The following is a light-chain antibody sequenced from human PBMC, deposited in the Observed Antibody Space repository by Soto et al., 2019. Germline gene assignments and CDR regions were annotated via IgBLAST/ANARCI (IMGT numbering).Light chain of an antibody. J-gene: IGLJ1*01. CDR3: QVWDGNSDHYV. CDR2: YDS. CDR1: NIGSKS. V-gene: IGLV3-21*04. Sequence: SYELTQPPSVSVAPGKTARITCGGKNIGSKSVHWYQQKPGQAPVLVIYYDSDRPSGIPERFSGSNSGNTATLTISRVEAGDEADYYCQVWDGNSDHYVFGTGTKLTVL.